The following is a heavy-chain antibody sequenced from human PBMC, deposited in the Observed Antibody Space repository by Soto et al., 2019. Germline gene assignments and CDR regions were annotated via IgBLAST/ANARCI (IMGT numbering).Heavy chain of an antibody. Sequence: QVQLQESGPGLVKPSETLSLTCTVSGGSINSYYWSWIRQSPGGGLEWIGYISYSGSTNFNPSLKSRVTMSVDTSKNQFSLKLSSVTAADTAVYYCARLRWGVTSDFDYWGQGTLVTVSS. V-gene: IGHV4-59*08. CDR3: ARLRWGVTSDFDY. CDR1: GGSINSYY. CDR2: ISYSGST. J-gene: IGHJ4*02. D-gene: IGHD3-10*01.